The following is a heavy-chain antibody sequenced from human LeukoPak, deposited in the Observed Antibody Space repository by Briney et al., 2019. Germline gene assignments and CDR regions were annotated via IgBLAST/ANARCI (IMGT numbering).Heavy chain of an antibody. V-gene: IGHV3-30-3*01. CDR2: ISYDGSNK. J-gene: IGHJ4*02. CDR3: ARSPMIVVDAEHTFDY. Sequence: PGGSLRLSCAASGFTFSTYAMHWVRQAPGKGLEWVAVISYDGSNKYYADSVKGRFTISRDNSKNTLYLQMNSLRPEDTAVYYCARSPMIVVDAEHTFDYWGQGTLVTVSS. D-gene: IGHD3-22*01. CDR1: GFTFSTYA.